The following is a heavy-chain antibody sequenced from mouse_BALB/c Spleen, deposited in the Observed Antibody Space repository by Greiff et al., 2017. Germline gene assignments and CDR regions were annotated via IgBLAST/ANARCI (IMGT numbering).Heavy chain of an antibody. D-gene: IGHD2-4*01. V-gene: IGHV1-14*01. J-gene: IGHJ3*01. CDR2: INPYNDGT. CDR1: GYTFTSYV. CDR3: ARSGGLRQRAY. Sequence: EVQRVESGPELVKPGASVKMSCKASGYTFTSYVMHWVKQKPGQGLEWIGYINPYNDGTKYNEKFKGKATLTSDKSSSTAYMELSSLTSEDSAVYYCARSGGLRQRAYWGQGTLVTVSA.